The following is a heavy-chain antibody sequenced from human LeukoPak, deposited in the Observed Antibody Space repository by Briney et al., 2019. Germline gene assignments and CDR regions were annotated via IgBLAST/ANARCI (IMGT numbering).Heavy chain of an antibody. Sequence: GGSLRLSCAATGLSVSSNFMSWVRQAPGKGLEWVSVIYGGGSTYYADSVKGRFTISRDAPKNTLYLQMNSLRVEDTAVYYCASWPVGWYGEDSWGQGTLVTVSS. D-gene: IGHD6-19*01. CDR3: ASWPVGWYGEDS. CDR1: GLSVSSNF. J-gene: IGHJ4*02. CDR2: IYGGGST. V-gene: IGHV3-53*01.